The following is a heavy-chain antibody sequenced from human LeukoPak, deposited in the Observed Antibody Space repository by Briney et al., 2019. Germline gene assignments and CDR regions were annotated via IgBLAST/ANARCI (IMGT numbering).Heavy chain of an antibody. V-gene: IGHV3-53*01. J-gene: IGHJ3*02. CDR1: GLRLSVKY. CDR2: IYRDGKT. CDR3: AIYTFRAVYI. D-gene: IGHD2-2*02. Sequence: GGSLRLSCAASGLRLSVKYMSWVSQSPGKGLEWLSNIYRDGKTNYTKSVTGGFSISRDDYNNTLYLEMNILRAEYTALYYFAIYTFRAVYICGQGAMFTVSS.